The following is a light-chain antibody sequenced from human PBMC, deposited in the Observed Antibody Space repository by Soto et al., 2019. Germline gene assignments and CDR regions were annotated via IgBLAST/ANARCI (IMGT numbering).Light chain of an antibody. CDR3: QHRSDWLYT. Sequence: EIVLTQSPATLSLSPGESATLSCRASQSVTNYIAWYQHKPGQAPRLLIYEESNRASGVPARFSGSGSGADFTLTISSLAPEDFAVYYCQHRSDWLYTFGQGTKLEVK. CDR1: QSVTNY. J-gene: IGKJ2*01. V-gene: IGKV3-11*01. CDR2: EES.